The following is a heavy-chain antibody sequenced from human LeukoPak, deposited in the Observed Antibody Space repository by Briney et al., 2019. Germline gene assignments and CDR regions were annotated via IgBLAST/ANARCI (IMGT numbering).Heavy chain of an antibody. CDR1: GYTFTSYY. V-gene: IGHV1-46*01. J-gene: IGHJ4*02. CDR3: ARDGTDGY. D-gene: IGHD1-1*01. Sequence: ASVKVSCKASGYTFTSYYMHWVRQAPGQGLEWMGIINPSGGSTSYAQKFQGRVTITADESTSTAYMELSSLRSEDTAVYYCARDGTDGYWGQGTLVTVSS. CDR2: INPSGGST.